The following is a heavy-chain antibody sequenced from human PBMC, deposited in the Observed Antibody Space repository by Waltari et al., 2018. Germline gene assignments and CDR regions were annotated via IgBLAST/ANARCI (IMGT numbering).Heavy chain of an antibody. D-gene: IGHD3-16*02. V-gene: IGHV1-2*02. CDR1: GYTFTDYY. CDR2: IKPKNGGT. J-gene: IGHJ4*02. Sequence: QVQLVQSGAEVNKPGASVKVSCRASGYTFTDYYIHWVRQAPGQGLGWMGRIKPKNGGTNYAQNFQGRVTMTRDTSISTAYLELSGLLSDDTAVYYCARVDRRRVVGPISFLCFFDYWGQGTLVTVSS. CDR3: ARVDRRRVVGPISFLCFFDY.